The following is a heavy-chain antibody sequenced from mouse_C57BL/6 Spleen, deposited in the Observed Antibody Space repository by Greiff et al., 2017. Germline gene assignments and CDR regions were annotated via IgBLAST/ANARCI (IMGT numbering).Heavy chain of an antibody. V-gene: IGHV5-17*01. CDR3: ARSHLWVFAY. D-gene: IGHD6-2*01. CDR2: ISSGSSTI. Sequence: EVQRVESGGGLVKPGGSLKLSCAASGFTFSDYGMHWVRQAPEKGLEWVAYISSGSSTIYYADTVKGRFTISRDNAKNTLFLQMTSLRSEDTAMYYCARSHLWVFAYWGQGTLVTVSA. J-gene: IGHJ3*01. CDR1: GFTFSDYG.